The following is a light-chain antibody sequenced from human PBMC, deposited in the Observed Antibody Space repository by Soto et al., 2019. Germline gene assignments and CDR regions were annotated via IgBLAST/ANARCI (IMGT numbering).Light chain of an antibody. CDR1: QTISRW. CDR2: TAS. CDR3: QEYNNYWT. J-gene: IGKJ1*01. Sequence: DIQITQSPSTLSASVGDTVTITCQASQTISRWLAWYQQKPGKAPRLLIYTASTLESGVPSRFSASGSGTEFTLTISSLHPDDFATYYCQEYNNYWTFGQGTKVDIK. V-gene: IGKV1-5*01.